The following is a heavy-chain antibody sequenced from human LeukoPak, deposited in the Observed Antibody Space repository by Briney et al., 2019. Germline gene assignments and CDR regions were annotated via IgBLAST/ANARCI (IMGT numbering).Heavy chain of an antibody. CDR2: INHRGII. J-gene: IGHJ3*01. D-gene: IGHD2-2*01. CDR1: GGSFSGYY. Sequence: SEILSLTCAVYGGSFSGYYWSWIRQPPGQGLEWIGEINHRGIIDYNPSLKSRVTISVDTSKNHFSLKLSSVTAADTAVYYCARGFCSSTSCDASDAFDVWGQGTMVTVSS. V-gene: IGHV4-34*01. CDR3: ARGFCSSTSCDASDAFDV.